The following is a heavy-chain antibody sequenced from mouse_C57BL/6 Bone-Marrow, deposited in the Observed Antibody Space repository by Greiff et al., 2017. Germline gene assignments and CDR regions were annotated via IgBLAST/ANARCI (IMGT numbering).Heavy chain of an antibody. CDR3: ARSAY. V-gene: IGHV1-59*01. J-gene: IGHJ3*01. CDR1: GYTFTSYW. Sequence: QVQLQQPGAELVRPGSSVKLSCKASGYTFTSYWMHWVKQRPGQGLEWIGVIDPSDSYTNYNQKFKGKATLTVDTSSSTAYMQLSSLTSEDSAVYYCARSAYWGQETLVTVSA. CDR2: IDPSDSYT.